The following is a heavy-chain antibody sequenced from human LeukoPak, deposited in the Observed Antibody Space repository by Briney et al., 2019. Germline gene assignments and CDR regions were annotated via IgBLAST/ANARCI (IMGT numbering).Heavy chain of an antibody. CDR3: AKGAGPPWFDP. J-gene: IGHJ5*02. V-gene: IGHV4-59*08. Sequence: KPSETLSLTCTVSGGSISTYYWSWIRQPPGKGLEWFGYVYYSGSTNYNPSLKSRVTISIDTSRNQFSMNLNSVTAADTAVYHCAKGAGPPWFDPWGQGTLVTVSS. CDR1: GGSISTYY. D-gene: IGHD6-19*01. CDR2: VYYSGST.